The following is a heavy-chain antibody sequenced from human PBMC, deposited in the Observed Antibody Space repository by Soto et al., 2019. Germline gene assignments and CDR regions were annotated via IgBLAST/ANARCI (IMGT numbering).Heavy chain of an antibody. CDR2: IVPIFGTR. D-gene: IGHD1-1*01. Sequence: ASVKVSCKASGGTFSNYTIAWVRQAPGQGLEWVGAIVPIFGTRNYAQNFQGRVTLSADESASTAYMELSSLTSADTALYYCARPRTVATTKGYDFWGQGTQVTVSS. J-gene: IGHJ4*02. CDR1: GGTFSNYT. V-gene: IGHV1-69*13. CDR3: ARPRTVATTKGYDF.